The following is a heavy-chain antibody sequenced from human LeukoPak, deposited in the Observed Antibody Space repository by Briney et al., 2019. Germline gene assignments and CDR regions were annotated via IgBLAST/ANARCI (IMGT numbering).Heavy chain of an antibody. Sequence: GGSLRLSCAASGFTFSSDAMSWVRQAPGKGLEWVSAISGSGGSTYYADSVKGRFTISRDNSKNTLYLQMNSLRAEDTAVYYCASGVATIPNGMDVWGQGTTVTVSS. CDR2: ISGSGGST. CDR3: ASGVATIPNGMDV. J-gene: IGHJ6*02. CDR1: GFTFSSDA. V-gene: IGHV3-23*01. D-gene: IGHD5-12*01.